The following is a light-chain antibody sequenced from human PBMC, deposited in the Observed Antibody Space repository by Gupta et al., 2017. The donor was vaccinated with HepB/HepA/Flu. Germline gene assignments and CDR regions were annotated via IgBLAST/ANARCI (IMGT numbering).Light chain of an antibody. CDR3: CSHAGSWV. J-gene: IGLJ3*02. CDR2: DVS. Sequence: QSALTQPRSVSGSPGQSVPISCTGTSSDVGGYNYVSWYQQHPGKAPKLMIYDVSKRPSGVPDRFSGSKSGNTASLTISGLQAEDEADYYCCSHAGSWVFGGGTKLTVL. CDR1: SSDVGGYNY. V-gene: IGLV2-11*01.